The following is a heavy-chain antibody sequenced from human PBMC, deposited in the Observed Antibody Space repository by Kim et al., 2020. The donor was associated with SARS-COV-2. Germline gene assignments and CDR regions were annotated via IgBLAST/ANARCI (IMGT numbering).Heavy chain of an antibody. CDR3: ARDAPVGSHFDY. V-gene: IGHV6-1*01. J-gene: IGHJ4*02. D-gene: IGHD1-26*01. Sequence: HYAETVKSRITTSPDTPKNQFSLQLNSVTPEDTAVYYCARDAPVGSHFDYWGQGTLVTVSS.